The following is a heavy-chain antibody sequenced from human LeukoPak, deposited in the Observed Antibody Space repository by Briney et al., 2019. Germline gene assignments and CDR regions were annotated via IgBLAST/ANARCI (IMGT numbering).Heavy chain of an antibody. CDR1: GDTFNRYD. V-gene: IGHV1-69*05. CDR3: ASSPPLKFYFDY. J-gene: IGHJ4*02. CDR2: IIPICGTA. Sequence: GASVKVSCKASGDTFNRYDISWVRQATGQGLEWMGGIIPICGTANYAQKLQGRVTITRDKYTSTAYMEMSRLRYEDTAVYLCASSPPLKFYFDYWGQGTLVTVSS.